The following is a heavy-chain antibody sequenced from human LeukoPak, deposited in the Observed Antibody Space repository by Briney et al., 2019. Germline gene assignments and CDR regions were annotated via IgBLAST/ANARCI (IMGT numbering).Heavy chain of an antibody. J-gene: IGHJ5*02. CDR3: ARAPTFGGAQFIDL. CDR2: IDSSGST. Sequence: GGSLRLSCAASGFTVSSNYMSWVRQAPGKGLEWVSVIDSSGSTYYADSVKGRFTISRDNSKNNLYLQMKSLRAEDTAVYYCARAPTFGGAQFIDLWGQGTLVTVSS. CDR1: GFTVSSNY. V-gene: IGHV3-53*01. D-gene: IGHD3-16*01.